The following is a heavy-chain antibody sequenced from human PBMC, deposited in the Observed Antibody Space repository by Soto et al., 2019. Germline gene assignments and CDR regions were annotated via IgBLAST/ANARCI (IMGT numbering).Heavy chain of an antibody. V-gene: IGHV3-49*03. CDR1: GFTFGDYA. CDR3: TSHCSSTSCYDWFDP. CDR2: IRSKAYGGTT. Sequence: GGSLRLSCTASGFTFGDYAMSWFRQAPGEGLEWVGFIRSKAYGGTTEYAASVKGRFTISRDDSKSIAYLQMNSLKTEDTAVYYCTSHCSSTSCYDWFDPWGQGTLVTVSS. D-gene: IGHD2-2*01. J-gene: IGHJ5*02.